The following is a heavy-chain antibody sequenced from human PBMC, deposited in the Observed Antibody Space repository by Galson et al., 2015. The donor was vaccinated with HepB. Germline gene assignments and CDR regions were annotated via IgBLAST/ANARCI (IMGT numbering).Heavy chain of an antibody. V-gene: IGHV3-30*04. J-gene: IGHJ5*02. CDR1: GFRFDAYA. D-gene: IGHD3-3*01. CDR3: ARVVVLSGTHLGEEDLDA. Sequence: SLRLSCAASGFRFDAYAMHWVRQAPGKGLEWLSLISYEGRNIHYADSVRGRFTISRDNSRNMVYLQMNSLRLDDTAVYYCARVVVLSGTHLGEEDLDAWGQGVLVTVSS. CDR2: ISYEGRNI.